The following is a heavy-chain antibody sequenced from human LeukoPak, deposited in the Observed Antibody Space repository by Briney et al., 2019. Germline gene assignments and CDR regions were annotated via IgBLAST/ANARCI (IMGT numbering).Heavy chain of an antibody. V-gene: IGHV3-30*03. Sequence: GGSLRLSCAASGIIFNNYGMYWVRQAPGKGLEWVAVTSYDGSNKYYADSVKGRFTISRDNSKNTLYLHMNSLRAEDTAVYYCARFPGTYYLDVWGKGTTVTVSS. CDR2: TSYDGSNK. CDR1: GIIFNNYG. CDR3: ARFPGTYYLDV. J-gene: IGHJ6*03.